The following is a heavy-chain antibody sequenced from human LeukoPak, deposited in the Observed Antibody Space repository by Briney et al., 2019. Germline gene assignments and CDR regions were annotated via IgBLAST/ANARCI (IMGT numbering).Heavy chain of an antibody. J-gene: IGHJ6*02. CDR3: ARDTCGGDCYPDSDYYYGMDV. CDR2: IIPIFGTA. CDR1: GGTFSSYA. Sequence: GASVKVSRKASGGTFSSYAISWVRQAPGQGLEWMGGIIPIFGTANYAQKFQGRVTITADESTSTAYMELSSLRSEDTAVYYCARDTCGGDCYPDSDYYYGMDVWGQGTTVTVSS. V-gene: IGHV1-69*13. D-gene: IGHD2-21*02.